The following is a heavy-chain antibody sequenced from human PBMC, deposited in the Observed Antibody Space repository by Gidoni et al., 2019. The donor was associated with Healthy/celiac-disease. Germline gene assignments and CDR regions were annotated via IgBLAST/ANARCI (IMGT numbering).Heavy chain of an antibody. CDR3: TTGVVIIGNYYYYGMDV. CDR1: GFTFSNAW. D-gene: IGHD3-3*01. J-gene: IGHJ6*02. Sequence: EVQLVESGGGLVKPGGSLRLSCAASGFTFSNAWMNWVRQAPGKGLEWVGRIKSKTDGGTTDYAAPVKGRFTISRDDSKNTLYLQMNSLKTEDTAVYYCTTGVVIIGNYYYYGMDVWGQGTTVTVSS. CDR2: IKSKTDGGTT. V-gene: IGHV3-15*07.